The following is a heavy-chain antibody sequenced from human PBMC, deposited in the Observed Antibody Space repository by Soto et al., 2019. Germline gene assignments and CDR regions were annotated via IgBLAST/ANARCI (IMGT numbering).Heavy chain of an antibody. D-gene: IGHD2-2*01. CDR2: IIPIFSTA. CDR3: ARTITSWTPILKYYYGMDV. Sequence: GASVKVSCKASAGTFSSYAISLVRQAQRQGLEWMGGIIPIFSTANYAQKFQGRVTITADESTSTAYMELSSLRSEDTAVYYCARTITSWTPILKYYYGMDVWGQGTTVTVSS. J-gene: IGHJ6*02. V-gene: IGHV1-69*13. CDR1: AGTFSSYA.